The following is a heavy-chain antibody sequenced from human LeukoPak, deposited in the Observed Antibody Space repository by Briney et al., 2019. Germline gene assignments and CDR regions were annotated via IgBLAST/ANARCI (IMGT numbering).Heavy chain of an antibody. J-gene: IGHJ3*02. CDR3: ARDPKRREYSSSSAAFDI. V-gene: IGHV4-39*07. CDR1: GGSISSSSYY. D-gene: IGHD6-6*01. Sequence: SSETLSLTCTVSGGSISSSSYYWGWIRKPPGKGLEWIGSIYYSGSTYYNPSLKSRVTISVDTSKNQFSLKLSSVTAADTAVYYCARDPKRREYSSSSAAFDIWGQGTMVTVSS. CDR2: IYYSGST.